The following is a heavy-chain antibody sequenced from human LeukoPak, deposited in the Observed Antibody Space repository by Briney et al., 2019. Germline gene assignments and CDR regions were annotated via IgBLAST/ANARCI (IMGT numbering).Heavy chain of an antibody. V-gene: IGHV1-2*02. CDR3: ARLLWFGELRGFDP. J-gene: IGHJ5*02. Sequence: ASVKVSCKASGYTFTGYYMHWVRQAPGQGLEWMGWINPNSGGTNYAQKFQGRVTMTRDTSISTAYMELSRLRSDDTAVYYCARLLWFGELRGFDPWGQGTLVTVSS. CDR1: GYTFTGYY. CDR2: INPNSGGT. D-gene: IGHD3-10*01.